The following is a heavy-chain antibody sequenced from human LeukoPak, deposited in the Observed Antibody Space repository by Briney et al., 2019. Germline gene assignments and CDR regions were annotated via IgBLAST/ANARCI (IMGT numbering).Heavy chain of an antibody. V-gene: IGHV3-7*03. CDR2: IKEDGSQK. Sequence: GGSLRLSCAASGFTFSSYYLAWVRQAPGKGLEWVANIKEDGSQKYYVDSLKGRFTISRDNAKNSLFLQMNSLRGEDTALYYCAKDIAGTIAAAGAYFDYWGQGTLVTVSS. CDR3: AKDIAGTIAAAGAYFDY. CDR1: GFTFSSYY. D-gene: IGHD6-13*01. J-gene: IGHJ4*02.